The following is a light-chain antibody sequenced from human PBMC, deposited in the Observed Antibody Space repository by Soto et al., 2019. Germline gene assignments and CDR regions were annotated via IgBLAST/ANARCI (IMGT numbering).Light chain of an antibody. J-gene: IGLJ2*01. CDR3: CSYAPSRTLL. V-gene: IGLV2-23*01. CDR2: EGN. CDR1: SSDVGTYNL. Sequence: QSALTQPASVSESPGQSITISCTGPSSDVGTYNLVTWYQQHPGKAPKLIIYEGNKRPSGVSNRFSASKSGNTASLTISGLLAEDEADYYCCSYAPSRTLLFGGGTKLTVL.